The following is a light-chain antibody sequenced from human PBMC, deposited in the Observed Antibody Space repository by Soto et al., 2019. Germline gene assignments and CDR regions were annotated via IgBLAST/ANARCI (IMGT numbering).Light chain of an antibody. J-gene: IGKJ4*01. CDR3: QQYGGMPIT. CDR1: QTVTSGY. V-gene: IGKV3-20*01. CDR2: AAS. Sequence: VLTQSPATLSLSPGERATLSCRASQTVTSGYLAWYRQTPCQPPRLVMYAASTRATGIPDRVSGGGSGTDFTITIAKLEHEDFAVYYCQQYGGMPITFGGGTKGEI.